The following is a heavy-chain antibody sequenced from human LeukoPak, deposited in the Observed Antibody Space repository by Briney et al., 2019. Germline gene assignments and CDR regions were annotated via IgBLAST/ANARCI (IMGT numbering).Heavy chain of an antibody. Sequence: SVKVSCKASGGTFSSYAISWVRQAPGQGLEWMGGIIPIFGTANYAQKFQGRVTITADKSTSTAYMELSSPRSEDTAVYYCATLVGRDGYNYNWFDPWGQGTLVTVSS. D-gene: IGHD5-24*01. CDR2: IIPIFGTA. CDR1: GGTFSSYA. V-gene: IGHV1-69*06. CDR3: ATLVGRDGYNYNWFDP. J-gene: IGHJ5*02.